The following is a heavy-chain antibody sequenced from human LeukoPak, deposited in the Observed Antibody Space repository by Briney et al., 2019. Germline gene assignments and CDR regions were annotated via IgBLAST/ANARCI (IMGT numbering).Heavy chain of an antibody. Sequence: SGTLSLTCTVSGGSISSYYWSWIRQPPGKGLEWIGYIYYSGSTNYNPSLKSRVTISVDTSKNQFSLKLSSVTAADTAVYYCAREGCSSTSCYAEDVWFDPWGQGTLVTVSS. CDR3: AREGCSSTSCYAEDVWFDP. CDR1: GGSISSYY. D-gene: IGHD2-2*01. CDR2: IYYSGST. J-gene: IGHJ5*02. V-gene: IGHV4-59*01.